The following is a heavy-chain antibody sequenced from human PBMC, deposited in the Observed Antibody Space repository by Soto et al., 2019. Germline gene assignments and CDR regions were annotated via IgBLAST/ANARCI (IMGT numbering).Heavy chain of an antibody. CDR2: IIPILGIA. D-gene: IGHD2-2*01. CDR3: ARETAECSSTSCYAGYYYYGMDV. J-gene: IGHJ6*02. V-gene: IGHV1-69*08. CDR1: GGTFSSYT. Sequence: QVQLVQSGAEVKKPGSSVKVSCKASGGTFSSYTISWVRQAPGQGLEWMGRIIPILGIANYAQKFQGRVTITADKSTSTAYMELSSLRSEDTAVYYCARETAECSSTSCYAGYYYYGMDVWGQGTTVTVSS.